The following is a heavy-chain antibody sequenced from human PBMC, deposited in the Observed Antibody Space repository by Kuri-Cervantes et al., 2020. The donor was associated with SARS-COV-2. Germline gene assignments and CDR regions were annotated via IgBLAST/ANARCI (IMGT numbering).Heavy chain of an antibody. Sequence: GGSLRLSCAASGFTFSSYAMSWVRQAPGKGLEWVGRIKSKTDGGTTDYAAPVKGRFTISRDDSENTLYLQMNSLRAEDTAVYYCAKDPSGYSYGLWGQGTLVTVSS. CDR2: IKSKTDGGTT. CDR1: GFTFSSYA. V-gene: IGHV3-15*01. D-gene: IGHD5-18*01. J-gene: IGHJ4*02. CDR3: AKDPSGYSYGL.